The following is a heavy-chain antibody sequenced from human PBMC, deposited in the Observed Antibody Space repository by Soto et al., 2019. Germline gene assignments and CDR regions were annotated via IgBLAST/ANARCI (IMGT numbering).Heavy chain of an antibody. D-gene: IGHD2-2*01. J-gene: IGHJ5*02. CDR2: IYYSGST. Sequence: SETLSLTCTVSGGSISSYYWSWIRQPPGKGLEWIGYIYYSGSTNYNPSLKSRVTISVDTSKNQFSLKLSSVTAADTAVYYCARVYPGYWFDPRGQGTLVTVSS. V-gene: IGHV4-59*08. CDR3: ARVYPGYWFDP. CDR1: GGSISSYY.